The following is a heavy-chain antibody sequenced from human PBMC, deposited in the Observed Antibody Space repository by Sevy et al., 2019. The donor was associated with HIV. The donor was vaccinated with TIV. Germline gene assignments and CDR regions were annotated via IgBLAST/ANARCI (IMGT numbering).Heavy chain of an antibody. CDR2: INPQTGGT. CDR3: ARMGDYFDTSGYYPLKY. CDR1: GYTFTEYY. D-gene: IGHD3-22*01. V-gene: IGHV1-2*02. J-gene: IGHJ4*02. Sequence: ASVKVSCKASGYTFTEYYAHWLRQAPGQGLEWMGWINPQTGGTYFAKKFQDRVTLTTATSINAVYMELSGLKFDDTAVFYCARMGDYFDTSGYYPLKYWGLGTLVTVSS.